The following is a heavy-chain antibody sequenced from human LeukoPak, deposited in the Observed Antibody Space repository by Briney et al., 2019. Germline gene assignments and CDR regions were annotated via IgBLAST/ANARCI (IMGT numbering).Heavy chain of an antibody. CDR3: ARSTYAYFDS. CDR2: IYSGGST. CDR1: GFTVRSNY. V-gene: IGHV3-53*04. Sequence: GGCLRLSCAASGFTVRSNYISWVRQAPGKGLEWISVIYSGGSTFYADSVKGRFTVSRNTSMNTLFLQMDSLRTEDTAVYFCARSTYAYFDSWGQGNLVTVSS. D-gene: IGHD5/OR15-5a*01. J-gene: IGHJ4*02.